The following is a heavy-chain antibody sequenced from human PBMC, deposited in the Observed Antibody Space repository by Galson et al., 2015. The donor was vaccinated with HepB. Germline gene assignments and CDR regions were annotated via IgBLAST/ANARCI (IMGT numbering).Heavy chain of an antibody. CDR1: GFTFSRYG. CDR3: AREFTPGGPFDY. CDR2: IWYDGSNK. Sequence: SLRLSCAASGFTFSRYGMHWVRQAPGKGLEWVAVIWYDGSNKYYADSVKGRFTISRDNSQNTLFLQMNSLRAEDTAVYYCAREFTPGGPFDYWGQGTLVTVSS. V-gene: IGHV3-33*01. J-gene: IGHJ4*02. D-gene: IGHD3-10*01.